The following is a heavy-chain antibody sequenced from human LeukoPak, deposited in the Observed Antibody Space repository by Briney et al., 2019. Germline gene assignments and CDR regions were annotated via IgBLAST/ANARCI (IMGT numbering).Heavy chain of an antibody. CDR3: AKDRTDGYNSLY. Sequence: GGSLRLSCAASGFTFSSYGMHWVRQAPGKGLEWVSAISGSGGSTYYADSVKGRFTISRDNSKNTLYLQMNSLRAEDTAVYYCAKDRTDGYNSLYWGQGTLVTVSS. CDR2: ISGSGGST. V-gene: IGHV3-23*01. CDR1: GFTFSSYG. D-gene: IGHD5-24*01. J-gene: IGHJ4*02.